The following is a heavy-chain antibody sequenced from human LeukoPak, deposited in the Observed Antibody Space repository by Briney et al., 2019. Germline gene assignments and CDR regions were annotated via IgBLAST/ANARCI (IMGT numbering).Heavy chain of an antibody. V-gene: IGHV1-18*01. D-gene: IGHD2-15*01. CDR3: ARVVYCSGGSCYPSNYYYYMDV. CDR2: ISAYNGNT. J-gene: IGHJ6*03. CDR1: GYTFTSYG. Sequence: ASVKVSRKASGYTFTSYGISWVRQAPGQGLEWMGWISAYNGNTNYAQKLQGRVTMTTDTSTSTAYMELRSLRSDDTAVYYCARVVYCSGGSCYPSNYYYYMDVWGKGTTVTVSS.